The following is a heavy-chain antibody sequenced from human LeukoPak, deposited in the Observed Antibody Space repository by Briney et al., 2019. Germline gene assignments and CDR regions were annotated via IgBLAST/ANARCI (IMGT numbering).Heavy chain of an antibody. CDR1: GFTFSSYS. V-gene: IGHV3-48*01. CDR3: ARGGLLVDEPDY. D-gene: IGHD2-8*02. Sequence: PGGSLRLSCAASGFTFSSYSMNWVRQAPGKGLEWVSSISSSSSTIYYADSVKGRFTISRDNAKNSLYLQMNSLRAEDTAVYYYARGGLLVDEPDYWGQGTLVTVSS. J-gene: IGHJ4*02. CDR2: ISSSSSTI.